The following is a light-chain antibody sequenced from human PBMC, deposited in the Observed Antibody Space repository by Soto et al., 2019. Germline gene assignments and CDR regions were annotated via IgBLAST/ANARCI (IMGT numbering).Light chain of an antibody. CDR3: QHYDSSPGT. V-gene: IGKV3-11*01. Sequence: EIVLTQSPATLSLSPGERATLSCRSSQSVSSYLAWYQQKPGQAPRLLIYDASNRATGIPARFSGSGSGTDFTLTISSLEPEDFAVYYCQHYDSSPGTFGQGTKVDIK. CDR1: QSVSSY. J-gene: IGKJ1*01. CDR2: DAS.